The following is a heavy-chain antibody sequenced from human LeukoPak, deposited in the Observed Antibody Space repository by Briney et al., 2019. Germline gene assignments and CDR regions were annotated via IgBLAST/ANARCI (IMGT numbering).Heavy chain of an antibody. D-gene: IGHD3-10*01. CDR3: ARVEYYYGSGSYFDY. V-gene: IGHV4-59*01. J-gene: IGHJ4*02. Sequence: SETLSLTCTVSGGSISSYYWSWIRQPPGKGLEWIGYIYYSGSTNYNPSLKSRVTISVDTSKNQFSLKLSSVTAADTAVYYCARVEYYYGSGSYFDYWGQGTLVTV. CDR2: IYYSGST. CDR1: GGSISSYY.